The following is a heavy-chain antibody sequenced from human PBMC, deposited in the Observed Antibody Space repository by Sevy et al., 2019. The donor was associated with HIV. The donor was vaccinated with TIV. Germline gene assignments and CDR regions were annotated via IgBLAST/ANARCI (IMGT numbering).Heavy chain of an antibody. CDR1: GGSINSDH. CDR2: VYYTGGT. J-gene: IGHJ3*02. CDR3: ARRNDFDI. V-gene: IGHV4-59*08. Sequence: SETLSLTCTVSGGSINSDHWNWIRQPPGKGLEWIGYVYYTGGTKYNPSLKNRVTISVDRTKNQFSLKLTSVTAAATAVYYCARRNDFDIWGQGTMVTV.